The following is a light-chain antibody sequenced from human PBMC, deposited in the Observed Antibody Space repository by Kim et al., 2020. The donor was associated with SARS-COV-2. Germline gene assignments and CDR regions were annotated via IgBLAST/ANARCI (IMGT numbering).Light chain of an antibody. V-gene: IGLV3-21*04. CDR1: NIGSKS. J-gene: IGLJ1*01. Sequence: SYELTQPPSVSVAPGKTASITCGGNNIGSKSVQWYQQKPGQAPVLVIYNDRDRPSGIPERLSGSNSGNTATLTISRVEAGDEADYYYQVWDTNSDYVFGTGTKVTVL. CDR3: QVWDTNSDYV. CDR2: NDR.